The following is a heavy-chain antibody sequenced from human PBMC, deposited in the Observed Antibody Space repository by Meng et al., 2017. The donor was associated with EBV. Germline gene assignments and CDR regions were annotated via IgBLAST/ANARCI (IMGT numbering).Heavy chain of an antibody. V-gene: IGHV1-69*01. CDR1: GGTFRSDA. D-gene: IGHD3-10*01. CDR3: ASESGRGFTPDY. CDR2: LIPMSDAP. Sequence: VQVVESGAEVKRPGSSVKVSCKTSGGTFRSDAISWVRQAPGKGIEWMGGLIPMSDAPHYAQKFQGRVTITADESTSTHYMDLSGLRSEDTAVYYCASESGRGFTPDYWGQGTLVTVSS. J-gene: IGHJ4*02.